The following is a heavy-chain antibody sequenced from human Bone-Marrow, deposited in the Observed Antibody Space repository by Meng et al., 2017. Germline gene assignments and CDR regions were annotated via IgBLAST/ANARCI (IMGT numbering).Heavy chain of an antibody. CDR1: GFTFSDYW. Sequence: QVPLVESGGGLVKPGGSLRLSCAASGFTFSDYWMSWIRQAPGKGLEWVSGISGSGAYTYYADSMKGRFTISRDNSKNTLYLQMNSLRAEDTAMYYCAKDDSTSFYVPDYWGQGTLVTVSS. V-gene: IGHV3-11*05. CDR2: ISGSGAYT. CDR3: AKDDSTSFYVPDY. D-gene: IGHD2-2*01. J-gene: IGHJ4*02.